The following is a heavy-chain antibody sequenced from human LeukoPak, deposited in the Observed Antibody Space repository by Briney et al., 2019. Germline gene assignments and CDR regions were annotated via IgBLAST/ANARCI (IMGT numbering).Heavy chain of an antibody. CDR3: AKDRCSNGVGCYYYYMDV. Sequence: GGSLRLSCAASGFTFSSYAMHWVRQAPGKGLDWVALISYDGSNKYYADSVKGRFSISRDSSKNILYLQMNSLRAEDTAVYYCAKDRCSNGVGCYYYYMDVWGKGTTVTISS. CDR2: ISYDGSNK. D-gene: IGHD2-8*01. CDR1: GFTFSSYA. J-gene: IGHJ6*03. V-gene: IGHV3-30*04.